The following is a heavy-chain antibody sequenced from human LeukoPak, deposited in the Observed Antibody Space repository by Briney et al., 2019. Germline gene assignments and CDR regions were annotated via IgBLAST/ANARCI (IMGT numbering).Heavy chain of an antibody. D-gene: IGHD1-26*01. Sequence: GGSLRLSCAASGFTFSSYSMNWVRQARGKGLEWVSYISSSSSTIYYADSVKGRFTISRDNAKNSLYLQMNSLTDEDTAVYYCARDPWSDSGSDREHWGQGTMVTVSS. CDR1: GFTFSSYS. CDR2: ISSSSSTI. J-gene: IGHJ1*01. V-gene: IGHV3-48*02. CDR3: ARDPWSDSGSDREH.